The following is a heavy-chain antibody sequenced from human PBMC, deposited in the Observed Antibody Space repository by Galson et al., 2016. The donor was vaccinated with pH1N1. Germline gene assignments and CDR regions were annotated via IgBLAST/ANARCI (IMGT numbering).Heavy chain of an antibody. CDR3: AKDLSSDYGDYGLDY. CDR2: ISGRGEST. J-gene: IGHJ4*02. CDR1: GFTFRSYA. Sequence: SLRLSCAVSGFTFRSYAMNWVRQAPGKGLEWVSAISGRGESTYYSDSVKGHLTISRDNSKNTLYLQMNSLRTEDTAVYYCAKDLSSDYGDYGLDYWGQGTLVTVSS. D-gene: IGHD4-17*01. V-gene: IGHV3-23*01.